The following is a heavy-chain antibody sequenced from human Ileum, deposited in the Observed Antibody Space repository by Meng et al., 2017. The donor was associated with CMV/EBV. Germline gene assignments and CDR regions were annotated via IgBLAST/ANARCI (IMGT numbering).Heavy chain of an antibody. V-gene: IGHV3-11*06. D-gene: IGHD3-22*01. Sequence: VQLGESGGGXVKSGVSPRRSGVDSGFTFSINYMSWIRQAPGKGLEWVSYISGSSQTNYADSVKGRSTISRDNAKNSLYLQMNSLRVEDTAVYYCARDRGENYDSSGYYDSWGQGTQVTVSS. CDR1: GFTFSINY. CDR2: ISGSSQT. CDR3: ARDRGENYDSSGYYDS. J-gene: IGHJ4*02.